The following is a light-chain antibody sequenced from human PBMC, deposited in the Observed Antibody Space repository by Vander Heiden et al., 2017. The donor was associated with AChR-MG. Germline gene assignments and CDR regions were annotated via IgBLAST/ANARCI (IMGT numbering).Light chain of an antibody. CDR3: QQRSIWPWT. V-gene: IGKV3-11*01. Sequence: EIVLTQSPATLSLSPGERATLSCRTSQSISNYLAWYQQKPGQAPRLLIYDASKRATGIPARFSGSGSGTDFTLTISSLEPEDFAVYYCQQRSIWPWTFGQGTKVEIK. CDR1: QSISNY. CDR2: DAS. J-gene: IGKJ1*01.